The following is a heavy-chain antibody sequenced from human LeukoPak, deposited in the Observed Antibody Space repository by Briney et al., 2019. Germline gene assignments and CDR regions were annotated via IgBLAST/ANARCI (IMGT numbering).Heavy chain of an antibody. CDR1: GGSFSGYY. V-gene: IGHV4-34*01. CDR3: ARDDCSGYNFDY. D-gene: IGHD3-22*01. Sequence: SETLSLTCAVYGGSFSGYYWSWIRQPPGKGLEWTGEINHSGSTNYNPSLKSRVTISVDTSKNQFSLKLSSVTAADTAVYYCARDDCSGYNFDYWGQGTLVTVSS. J-gene: IGHJ4*02. CDR2: INHSGST.